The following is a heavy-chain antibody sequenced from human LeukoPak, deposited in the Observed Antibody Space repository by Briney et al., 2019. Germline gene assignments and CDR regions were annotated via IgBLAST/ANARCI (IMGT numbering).Heavy chain of an antibody. CDR1: GGSISSGDYY. D-gene: IGHD3-9*01. V-gene: IGHV4-30-4*01. CDR3: ARGYLDWTEGFDY. J-gene: IGHJ4*02. Sequence: SETLSLTCTVSGGSISSGDYYWSWIRQPPGKGLGWIGYIYYSGSTYYNPSLKSRVTISGDTSKNQFSLKLSSVTAADTAVYYCARGYLDWTEGFDYWGQGTLVTVSS. CDR2: IYYSGST.